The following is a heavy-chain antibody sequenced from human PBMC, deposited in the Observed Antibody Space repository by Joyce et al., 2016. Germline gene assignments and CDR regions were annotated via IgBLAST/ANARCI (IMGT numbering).Heavy chain of an antibody. CDR1: GFTFSGYS. CDR2: LSSSSSYI. Sequence: EVQLVESGGGLVKPGGSLRLSCAASGFTFSGYSMSWVRQAPGKGLEWVSSLSSSSSYIKYTDSVKGRFTISRDNAKNSLYLQMNSLRVKDTAVYYCARSSYTNGIFDYWGQGTLVTVSS. D-gene: IGHD2-8*01. J-gene: IGHJ4*02. V-gene: IGHV3-21*01. CDR3: ARSSYTNGIFDY.